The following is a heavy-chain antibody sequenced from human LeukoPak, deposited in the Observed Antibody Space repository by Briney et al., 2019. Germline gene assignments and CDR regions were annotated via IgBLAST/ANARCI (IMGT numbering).Heavy chain of an antibody. Sequence: SETLSLTCAVYGGSFSGYYWSWIRQPPGKGLEWIGEINHSGSTNYNPSLKSRVTISVDTSKNQFSLKLSSVTAADTAVCYCARGQGVVGASFDYWGQGTLVTVSS. D-gene: IGHD1-26*01. CDR3: ARGQGVVGASFDY. V-gene: IGHV4-34*01. CDR2: INHSGST. J-gene: IGHJ4*02. CDR1: GGSFSGYY.